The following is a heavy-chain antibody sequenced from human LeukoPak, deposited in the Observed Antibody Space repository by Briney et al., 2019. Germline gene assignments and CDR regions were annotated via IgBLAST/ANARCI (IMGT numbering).Heavy chain of an antibody. D-gene: IGHD3-10*01. Sequence: GGSLRLSCAASGFTFSSYWMSWVRQAPGKGLEWVANIKQDGSEKNYVDSVKGRFTISRDNAKNSVNLQMNSLRAEDTAVYYCAKVRWPKGNYYYYYMDVWGKGTTVTISS. V-gene: IGHV3-7*03. J-gene: IGHJ6*03. CDR3: AKVRWPKGNYYYYYMDV. CDR2: IKQDGSEK. CDR1: GFTFSSYW.